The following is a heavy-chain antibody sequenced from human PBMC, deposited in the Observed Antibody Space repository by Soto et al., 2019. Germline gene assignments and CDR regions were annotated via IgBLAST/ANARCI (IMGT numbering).Heavy chain of an antibody. CDR3: ARLGDYGDFDY. Sequence: SETLSLTCTVSGGSISSSSYYWGLIRQPPGKGLEWIGSIYYSGSTYYNPSLKSRVTISVDTSKNQFSLKLSSVTAADTAVYYCARLGDYGDFDYWGQGTLVTVSS. CDR2: IYYSGST. CDR1: GGSISSSSYY. D-gene: IGHD4-17*01. J-gene: IGHJ4*02. V-gene: IGHV4-39*01.